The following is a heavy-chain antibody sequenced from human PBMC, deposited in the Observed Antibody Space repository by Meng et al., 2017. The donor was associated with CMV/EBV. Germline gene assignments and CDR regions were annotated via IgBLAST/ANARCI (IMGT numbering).Heavy chain of an antibody. Sequence: SETLSLTCTVSGGSISSSSYYWGWIRQPPGKGLEWIGYIYYSGSTYYNPSLKSRVTISVDTSKNQFSLKLSSVTAADTAVYYCARDGVGDFWSDYYGMDVWGQGTTVTVSS. V-gene: IGHV4-31*03. CDR1: GGSISSSSYY. D-gene: IGHD3-3*01. CDR2: IYYSGST. CDR3: ARDGVGDFWSDYYGMDV. J-gene: IGHJ6*02.